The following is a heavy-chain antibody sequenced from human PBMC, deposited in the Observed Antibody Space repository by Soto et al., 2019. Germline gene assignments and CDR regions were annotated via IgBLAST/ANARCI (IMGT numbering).Heavy chain of an antibody. J-gene: IGHJ6*02. V-gene: IGHV3-23*01. CDR3: ARGGGATTYYDILTGYYRGPGGYYYYGMDV. CDR1: GFTFSSCA. CDR2: IIDSGGST. Sequence: GSLRLSCAASGFTFSSCAMGWVRQAPGQGLEWVSDIIDSGGSTYYADSVKGRFTISRDNSKSTLYLQMNSLRAEDTAVYYCARGGGATTYYDILTGYYRGPGGYYYYGMDVWGQGTTVTVSS. D-gene: IGHD3-9*01.